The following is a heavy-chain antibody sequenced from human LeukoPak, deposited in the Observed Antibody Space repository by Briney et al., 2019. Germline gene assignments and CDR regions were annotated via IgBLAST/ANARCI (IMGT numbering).Heavy chain of an antibody. V-gene: IGHV3-21*04. Sequence: SVKGRFTISRDNAKNSLYLQMNSLRAEDTAVYYCARVSPESVRGVIITSGDYWGQGTLVTVSS. CDR3: ARVSPESVRGVIITSGDY. J-gene: IGHJ4*02. D-gene: IGHD3-10*02.